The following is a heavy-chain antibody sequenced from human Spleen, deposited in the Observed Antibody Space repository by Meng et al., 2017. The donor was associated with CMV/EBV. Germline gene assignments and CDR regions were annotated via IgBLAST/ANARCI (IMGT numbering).Heavy chain of an antibody. J-gene: IGHJ4*02. Sequence: WAASGFPFSDYSMSWIRQAPGKGLEWISYISDSGGTIYYADSVKGRFTISRDNAKNSLSLQVSSLRAEDTAMYYCARDQGQRLAIFDYWGQGTLVTVSS. CDR1: GFPFSDYS. V-gene: IGHV3-11*01. CDR2: ISDSGGTI. CDR3: ARDQGQRLAIFDY. D-gene: IGHD6-25*01.